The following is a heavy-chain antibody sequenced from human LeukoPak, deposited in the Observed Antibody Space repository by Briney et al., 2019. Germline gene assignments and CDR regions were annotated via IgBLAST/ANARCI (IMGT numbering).Heavy chain of an antibody. J-gene: IGHJ4*02. CDR1: GGSISSSSYY. Sequence: SETLSLTCTVSGGSISSSSYYWGWIRQPPGKGLEWIGSIYYSGSTYYNPSLKSRVTISVDTSKNQFSLKLSSATAADTAVYYCARGLRSAIAAAGYYFDYWGQGTLVTVSS. CDR3: ARGLRSAIAAAGYYFDY. D-gene: IGHD6-13*01. V-gene: IGHV4-39*01. CDR2: IYYSGST.